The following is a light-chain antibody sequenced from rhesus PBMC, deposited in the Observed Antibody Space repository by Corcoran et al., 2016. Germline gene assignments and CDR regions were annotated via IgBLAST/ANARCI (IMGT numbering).Light chain of an antibody. CDR1: QVINNA. J-gene: IGKJ2*01. CDR2: VAS. CDR3: QPGYGIPYS. Sequence: DIQMSQSPSSLSASVGDTVTITCRASQVINNALSWYQQRPEKAPKLLIYVASNLKRGVPSRFSGSRSGTDVTRTVSSLQPEYFATYYCQPGYGIPYSFSQGTKVEIK. V-gene: IGKV1-33*02.